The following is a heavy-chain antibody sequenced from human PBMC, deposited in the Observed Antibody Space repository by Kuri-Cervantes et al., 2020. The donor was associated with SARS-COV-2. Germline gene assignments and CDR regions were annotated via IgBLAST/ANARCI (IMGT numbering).Heavy chain of an antibody. CDR1: GFTFRNYG. Sequence: GESLKISCAPSGFTFRNYGMHWVRLAPGKGLEWMAFIRYDGHSEDYADSVKGRFTVSRDNSKNTLYLQMNSLTTEDTAVYYCTTDLKIFGVVIMFYYWGQGTLVTVSS. CDR3: TTDLKIFGVVIMFYY. D-gene: IGHD3-3*01. J-gene: IGHJ4*02. V-gene: IGHV3-30*02. CDR2: IRYDGHSE.